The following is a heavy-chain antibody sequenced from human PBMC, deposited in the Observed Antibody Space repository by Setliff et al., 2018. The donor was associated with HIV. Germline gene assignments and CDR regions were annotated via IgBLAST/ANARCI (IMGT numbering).Heavy chain of an antibody. Sequence: PSETLSLTCAVYGGSFSGYYWTWIRQTPGKGLEWIGEITHIGSTTPTPSLRSRVSMSVDTSKKQFSLNLSSVTAADTAVYYCARGFGSSWSYDGFDIWGQGTLVTVSS. CDR3: ARGFGSSWSYDGFDI. CDR2: ITHIGST. V-gene: IGHV4-34*01. CDR1: GGSFSGYY. J-gene: IGHJ3*02. D-gene: IGHD6-13*01.